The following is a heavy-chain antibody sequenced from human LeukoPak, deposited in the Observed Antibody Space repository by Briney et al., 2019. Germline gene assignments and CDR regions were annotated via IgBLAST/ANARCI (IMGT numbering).Heavy chain of an antibody. J-gene: IGHJ4*02. V-gene: IGHV3-30*02. D-gene: IGHD2/OR15-2a*01. CDR2: THADAIHGNNK. CDR3: VSFYETY. CDR1: GFPFSTLS. Sequence: AGGALRRSCSASGFPFSTLSLEWVRPGPGQGLEWVAVTHADAIHGNNKYYADSVKGRFTISRDNSENTFYLQMDSLRAEDTAVYYCVSFYETYWGRGTLVTVSS.